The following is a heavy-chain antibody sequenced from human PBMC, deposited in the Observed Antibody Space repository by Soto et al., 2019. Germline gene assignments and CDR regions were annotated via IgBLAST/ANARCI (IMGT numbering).Heavy chain of an antibody. V-gene: IGHV4-34*01. CDR3: ASQRPMVTTFDF. CDR1: GGSFSGYY. J-gene: IGHJ4*02. D-gene: IGHD4-17*01. CDR2: INQSGST. Sequence: SETLSLTCAVYGGSFSGYYWSWIRQPPGKGLEWTGEINQSGSTNYKPSLKSRVSMSVDTSKNQFSLRLSSVTAADTAVYYCASQRPMVTTFDFWGLGILVTVSS.